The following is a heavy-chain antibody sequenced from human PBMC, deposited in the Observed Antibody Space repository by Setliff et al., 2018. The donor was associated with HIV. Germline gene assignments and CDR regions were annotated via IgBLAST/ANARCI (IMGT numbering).Heavy chain of an antibody. CDR1: GYTFTSYD. D-gene: IGHD7-27*01. CDR2: ISAYNGNT. CDR3: ARVVLYADLGIAGLTNYYYGMDV. V-gene: IGHV1-18*01. J-gene: IGHJ6*02. Sequence: ASVKVSCKASGYTFTSYDINWVRQATGQGLEWMGWISAYNGNTNYAQKFQGRVTMTRDTSTNTVYMELSSLRFEDTAVYYCARVVLYADLGIAGLTNYYYGMDVWGQGTTVTVSS.